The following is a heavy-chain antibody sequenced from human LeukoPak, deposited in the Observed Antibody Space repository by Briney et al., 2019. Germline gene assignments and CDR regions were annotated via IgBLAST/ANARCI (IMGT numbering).Heavy chain of an antibody. CDR2: MITIFGSA. CDR3: ARGLSRWSTPTSSYYYRMDV. Sequence: ASVKVSCKASGGTLSSYSISWVRQAPGQGLEWMGGMITIFGSANFAQKFQGRVTITADDSTNTAYMELSSLRSEDTAFYYCARGLSRWSTPTSSYYYRMDVWGQGTTVVVSS. CDR1: GGTLSSYS. D-gene: IGHD4-23*01. V-gene: IGHV1-69*13. J-gene: IGHJ6*01.